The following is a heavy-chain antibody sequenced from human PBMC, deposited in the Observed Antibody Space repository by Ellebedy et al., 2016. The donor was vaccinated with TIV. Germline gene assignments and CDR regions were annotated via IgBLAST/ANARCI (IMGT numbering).Heavy chain of an antibody. V-gene: IGHV4-61*01. Sequence: MPSETLSLTCTVSGGSVSSGSYYRSWIRQPPGKGLEWIGYIYYGWNTNYNPSLKSRVTISVDTYKNQFSLKLSSVTAAETAVYYCARDGDTAMVGGAFDIWGRGTMVTVSS. CDR3: ARDGDTAMVGGAFDI. CDR2: IYYGWNT. J-gene: IGHJ3*02. CDR1: GGSVSSGSYY. D-gene: IGHD5-18*01.